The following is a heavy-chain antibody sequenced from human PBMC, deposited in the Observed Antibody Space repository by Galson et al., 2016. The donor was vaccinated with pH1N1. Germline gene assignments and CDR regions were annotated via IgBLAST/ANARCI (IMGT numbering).Heavy chain of an antibody. CDR2: INPSGRS. D-gene: IGHD3-10*01. J-gene: IGHJ4*02. CDR3: ARGRFGGGAY. V-gene: IGHV4-34*01. Sequence: SETLSLTCDGGSLSGYFWSWIRQPPGKGLEWIGEINPSGRSNYSPSLESRVTMSVDTSKNQISLKLSSVTAADTAVHYCARGRFGGGAYWGQGTLVTVS. CDR1: GGSLSGYF.